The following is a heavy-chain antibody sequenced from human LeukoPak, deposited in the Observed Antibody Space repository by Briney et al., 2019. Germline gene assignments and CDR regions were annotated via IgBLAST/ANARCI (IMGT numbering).Heavy chain of an antibody. V-gene: IGHV3-74*01. J-gene: IGHJ4*02. D-gene: IGHD3-22*01. CDR1: GFPLSNYW. Sequence: GGSLRLSCAASGFPLSNYWMHWVRQVPGRGLVWVGRIKSDGSRTSYADSVKGRVTISRDNAKNTLYLQMNSLRAEDTAIYYCVRGYYDSSGYYGSYFDYWGQGTLVTVSS. CDR2: IKSDGSRT. CDR3: VRGYYDSSGYYGSYFDY.